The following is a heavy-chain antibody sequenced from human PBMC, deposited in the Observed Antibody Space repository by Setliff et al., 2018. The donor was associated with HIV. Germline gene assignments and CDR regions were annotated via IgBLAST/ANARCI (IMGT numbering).Heavy chain of an antibody. Sequence: PSETLSLTCTVSGGSLSSSNYYCGWIRQPPGKGLEWIGSIYYSGNTYYNPSLKSRVTISGDTSKNHFSLRLSSVTAADTAVYYCARHKSQPYYFDYWGQGTLVTVSS. V-gene: IGHV4-39*01. CDR2: IYYSGNT. J-gene: IGHJ4*02. CDR1: GGSLSSSNYY. CDR3: ARHKSQPYYFDY.